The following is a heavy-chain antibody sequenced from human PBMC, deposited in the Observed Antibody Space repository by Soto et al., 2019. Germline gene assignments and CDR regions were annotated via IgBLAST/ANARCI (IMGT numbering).Heavy chain of an antibody. J-gene: IGHJ6*02. CDR3: ARVYYYGSGNGDYYYGMDV. CDR2: INSDGSST. Sequence: GGSLRLSYSSSGLTSSSCWMHWFRQTTGKGLVWVSRINSDGSSTSYADSVKGRFTISRDNAKNTLYLQMNSLRAEDTAVYYCARVYYYGSGNGDYYYGMDVWGQGTTVTFSS. V-gene: IGHV3-74*01. D-gene: IGHD3-10*01. CDR1: GLTSSSCW.